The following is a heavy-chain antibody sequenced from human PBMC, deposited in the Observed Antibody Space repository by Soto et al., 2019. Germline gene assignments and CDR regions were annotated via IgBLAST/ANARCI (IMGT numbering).Heavy chain of an antibody. V-gene: IGHV4-34*01. D-gene: IGHD3-16*01. Sequence: QVQLQQWGAGLLKPSETLSLTCAVYGGFLSESYWTWIRQPPGKGLEWIGEINHVGGTNYNPSLKSRVTMSADTSQNQFSLRLISVTAADTAMYFCVRIRYQLPSSVLWLDPWGQGTPVTVSS. CDR2: INHVGGT. J-gene: IGHJ5*02. CDR3: VRIRYQLPSSVLWLDP. CDR1: GGFLSESY.